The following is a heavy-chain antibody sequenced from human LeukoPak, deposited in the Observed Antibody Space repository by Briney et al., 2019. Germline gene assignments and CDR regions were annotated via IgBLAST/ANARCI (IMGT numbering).Heavy chain of an antibody. Sequence: GGSLRLSCAASGFTVSSNYMSWVRQAPGKGLEWVSVIYSGGSTYYADSVKGRFTISRDNSKNTLYPQMNSLRAEDTAVYYCARIPRNGEHYFDYWGQGTLVTVSS. CDR1: GFTVSSNY. J-gene: IGHJ4*02. CDR2: IYSGGST. V-gene: IGHV3-66*01. CDR3: ARIPRNGEHYFDY. D-gene: IGHD4-17*01.